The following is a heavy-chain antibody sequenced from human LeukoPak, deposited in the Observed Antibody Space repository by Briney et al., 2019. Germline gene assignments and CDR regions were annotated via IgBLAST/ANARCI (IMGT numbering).Heavy chain of an antibody. D-gene: IGHD3-10*01. V-gene: IGHV1-24*01. J-gene: IGHJ5*02. CDR1: GYTRTELS. CDR2: FDPEDGET. Sequence: ASVTVSLKVTGYTRTELSMHWVRQPGGKGLEGMGGFDPEDGETIYAQKFQGRVTMIEDTSTDTAYMELSSLRSEDTAVYYCATAMVRGGNWFDPWGQGTLVTVSS. CDR3: ATAMVRGGNWFDP.